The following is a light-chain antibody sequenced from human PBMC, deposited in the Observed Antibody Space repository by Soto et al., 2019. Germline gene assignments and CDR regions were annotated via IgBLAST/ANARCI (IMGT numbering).Light chain of an antibody. V-gene: IGKV3-20*01. CDR2: GAS. J-gene: IGKJ5*01. CDR1: QSVSSSY. CDR3: QQYGTSPPIT. Sequence: EIVLTQSPGTLSLSPGERATLFCRASQSVSSSYLAWYQQKPGQAPRLLIYGASSRAPGIPDRFSGSGSGTDFTLTITRLEPEDFAVYYCQQYGTSPPITFGQGTRLEIK.